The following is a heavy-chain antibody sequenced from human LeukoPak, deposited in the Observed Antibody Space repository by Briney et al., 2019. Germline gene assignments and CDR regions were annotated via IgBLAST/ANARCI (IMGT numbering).Heavy chain of an antibody. J-gene: IGHJ4*02. CDR1: GYTFTSYD. Sequence: ASVKVSCKASGYTFTSYDINWVRQATGQGLEWMGWMNPDTGNTGYAQKFQGRVTMTRDTSISTAYMELSSLKSEDTAVYYCARRPFKYYDILTGSYRSEFDYWGQGTLVTVSS. CDR3: ARRPFKYYDILTGSYRSEFDY. V-gene: IGHV1-8*01. CDR2: MNPDTGNT. D-gene: IGHD3-9*01.